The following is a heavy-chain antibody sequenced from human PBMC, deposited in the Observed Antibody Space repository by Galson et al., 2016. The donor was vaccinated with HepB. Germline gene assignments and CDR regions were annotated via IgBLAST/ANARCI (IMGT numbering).Heavy chain of an antibody. V-gene: IGHV2-70*04. CDR1: GFSLSADAMR. CDR3: ASSWFGESLGMEV. Sequence: PALVKPTQTLTLTCTISGFSLSADAMRVTWIRQPPGKALEWLARIDWDDDKFYNTSLKTRLTISKDTSKNPVVLRMANMDPVDTGTDFCASSWFGESLGMEVWGQGTTVTVSS. D-gene: IGHD3-10*01. J-gene: IGHJ6*02. CDR2: IDWDDDK.